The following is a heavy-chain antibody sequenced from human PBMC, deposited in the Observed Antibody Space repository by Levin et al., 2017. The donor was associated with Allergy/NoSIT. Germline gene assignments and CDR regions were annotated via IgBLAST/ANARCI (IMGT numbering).Heavy chain of an antibody. V-gene: IGHV3-21*01. CDR3: ARAGISYYYGMDV. CDR1: GFTFSSYS. Sequence: GESLKISCAASGFTFSSYSMNWVRQAPGKGLEWVSSISSSSSYIYYADSVKGRFTISRDNAKNSLYLQMNSLRAEDTAVYYCARAGISYYYGMDVWGQGTTVTVSS. J-gene: IGHJ6*02. D-gene: IGHD1-14*01. CDR2: ISSSSSYI.